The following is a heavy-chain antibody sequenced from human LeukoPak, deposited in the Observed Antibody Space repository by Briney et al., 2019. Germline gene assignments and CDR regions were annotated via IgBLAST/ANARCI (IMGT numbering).Heavy chain of an antibody. CDR1: GFTFRSYW. J-gene: IGHJ4*02. CDR3: ARDVGGSLDY. Sequence: GGSLRLSCAASGFTFRSYWMAWVRQAPGMGLEWVANMKEDESAKHQADSVKGRFTISRDNAQNSVYLQMSSLRGKDTAVYYCARDVGGSLDYWGQGTLVTVSS. CDR2: MKEDESAK. V-gene: IGHV3-7*01. D-gene: IGHD1-26*01.